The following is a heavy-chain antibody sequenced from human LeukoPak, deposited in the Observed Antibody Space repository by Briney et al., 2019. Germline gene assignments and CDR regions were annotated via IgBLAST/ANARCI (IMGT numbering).Heavy chain of an antibody. V-gene: IGHV4-59*01. D-gene: IGHD4-17*01. CDR1: GGSISSYY. CDR3: ARADYGDYVLDY. Sequence: SETLSLTCTVSGGSISSYYWSWIRQSPGKGLEWIGYIYYSGSTNYNPSLKSRVTISVDTSKNHFSLKLSSVTAADTAVYYCARADYGDYVLDYWGQGTLVTVSS. CDR2: IYYSGST. J-gene: IGHJ4*02.